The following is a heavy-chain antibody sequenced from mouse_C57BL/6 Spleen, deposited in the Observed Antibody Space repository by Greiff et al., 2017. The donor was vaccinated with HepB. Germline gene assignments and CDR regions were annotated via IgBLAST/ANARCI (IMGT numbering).Heavy chain of an antibody. CDR1: GFTFSSYG. CDR3: ARQKSYDGYFHWYCDV. V-gene: IGHV5-6*01. J-gene: IGHJ1*03. CDR2: ISSGGSYT. D-gene: IGHD2-3*01. Sequence: EVHLVESGGDLVKPGGSLNLSCAASGFTFSSYGMSWVRQTPDKRLEWVATISSGGSYTYYPDSVKGRFTISRDNAKNTLYLQMSSLKSEDTAMYYCARQKSYDGYFHWYCDVWGTGTTVTVAS.